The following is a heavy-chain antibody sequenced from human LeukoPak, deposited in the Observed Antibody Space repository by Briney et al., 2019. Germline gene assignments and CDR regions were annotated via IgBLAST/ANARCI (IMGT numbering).Heavy chain of an antibody. CDR3: ARSCGGDCYILDS. D-gene: IGHD2-21*02. J-gene: IGHJ4*02. CDR2: INPNTGDT. CDR1: GYTFSAYY. Sequence: ASVKVSCKASGYTFSAYYMYWVREAPGQGLGWMGWINPNTGDTNYAQNFQGRVTMTRDTSISTVYMEVSRLRSDDTAVYYCARSCGGDCYILDSWGQGTLVTVSS. V-gene: IGHV1-2*02.